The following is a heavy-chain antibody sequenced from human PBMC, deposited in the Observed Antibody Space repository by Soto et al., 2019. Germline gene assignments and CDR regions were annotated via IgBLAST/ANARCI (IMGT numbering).Heavy chain of an antibody. V-gene: IGHV4-31*03. Sequence: SETLSLTCTVSGGSISTGGHYWNWIRQHPGGGLEWLGFISYSGSTYYNPSLKSRVTISVDTSKNHFSLKLTSVTAADTAVYYCAREEAVRIARWFAPWGQGTLVTVSS. D-gene: IGHD2-15*01. CDR1: GGSISTGGHY. J-gene: IGHJ5*02. CDR3: AREEAVRIARWFAP. CDR2: ISYSGST.